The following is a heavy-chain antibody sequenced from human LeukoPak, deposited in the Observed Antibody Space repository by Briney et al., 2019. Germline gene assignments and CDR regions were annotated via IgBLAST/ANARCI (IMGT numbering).Heavy chain of an antibody. J-gene: IGHJ4*02. V-gene: IGHV4-4*07. CDR3: ARDTYYYGSGSYRLDY. CDR2: IHTSGST. Sequence: SETLSLTCTVSGVSISSYYWSWIRQPAGKGLEWIGRIHTSGSTNYNPSLKSRVSISVDTSKNQFSLKLSTVTAADAAVYYCARDTYYYGSGSYRLDYWGQGTLVTASS. D-gene: IGHD3-10*01. CDR1: GVSISSYY.